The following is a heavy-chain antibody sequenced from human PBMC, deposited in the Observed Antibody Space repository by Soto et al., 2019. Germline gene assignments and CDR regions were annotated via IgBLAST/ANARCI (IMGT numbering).Heavy chain of an antibody. D-gene: IGHD1-7*01. CDR2: IIPIFGTA. CDR1: GGTFSSYA. Sequence: QVQLVQSGAEVQKPGSSVKVSCKASGGTFSSYAISWVRQAPGPGLEWMGGIIPIFGTANYAQKFQGRVTITADKSTSTAYMDLSSLRSEYTAVYYCASPTGTNSIHSLENDYWGQGTLVTVSS. J-gene: IGHJ4*02. V-gene: IGHV1-69*06. CDR3: ASPTGTNSIHSLENDY.